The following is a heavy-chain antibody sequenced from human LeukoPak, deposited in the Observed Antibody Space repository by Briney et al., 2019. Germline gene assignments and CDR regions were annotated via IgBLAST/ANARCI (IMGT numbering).Heavy chain of an antibody. Sequence: SETLSLTCTVSGGSISSYYWSWIRQPPGKGLEWIGYICYSGSTNYNPSLKSRVTISVDTSKNQFSLKLSSVTAADTAVYYCARGVGPYYDSSGLDYWGQGTLVTVSS. CDR1: GGSISSYY. J-gene: IGHJ4*02. D-gene: IGHD3-22*01. CDR2: ICYSGST. V-gene: IGHV4-59*01. CDR3: ARGVGPYYDSSGLDY.